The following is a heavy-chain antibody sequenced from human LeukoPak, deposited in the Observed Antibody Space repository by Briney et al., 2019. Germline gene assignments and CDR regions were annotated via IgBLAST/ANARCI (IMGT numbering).Heavy chain of an antibody. V-gene: IGHV4-59*01. CDR1: GGSISSYY. Sequence: SETLSLTCTVSGGSISSYYWSWVRQPPGKGLEWVGYIYYSGSTNYNPSLKSRVTISVDTSKNQFSLKLSSVTAADTAVYYCARGYWYFDLWGRGTLVTVSS. CDR2: IYYSGST. CDR3: ARGYWYFDL. J-gene: IGHJ2*01.